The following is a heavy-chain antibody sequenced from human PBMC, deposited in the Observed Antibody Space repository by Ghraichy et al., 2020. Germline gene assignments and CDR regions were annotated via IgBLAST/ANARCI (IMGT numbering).Heavy chain of an antibody. D-gene: IGHD3-10*01. CDR1: GFTFSSYA. J-gene: IGHJ4*02. CDR2: ITGSGGST. V-gene: IGHV3-23*01. Sequence: GGSLRLSCAASGFTFSSYAMSWIRQAPGKGLEWVSAITGSGGSTYYADSVKGRFTISRDNSKNTLYLQMNSLRAEDTAVYYCAKQPMLRGVYDYWGQGTLVTVSS. CDR3: AKQPMLRGVYDY.